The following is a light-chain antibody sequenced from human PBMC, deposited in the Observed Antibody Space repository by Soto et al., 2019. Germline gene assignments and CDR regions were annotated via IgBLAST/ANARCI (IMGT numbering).Light chain of an antibody. J-gene: IGKJ5*01. Sequence: EIVIIQSPATMSVSPGERATLSCRASQSVSRNSAWYQQKPGQAPRLLIYGSSTRATAIPARFSGSGSGTEFTLTISSLQSEDVAVYYCQQYNNWPPITFGQGTRLEIK. CDR2: GSS. V-gene: IGKV3-15*01. CDR1: QSVSRN. CDR3: QQYNNWPPIT.